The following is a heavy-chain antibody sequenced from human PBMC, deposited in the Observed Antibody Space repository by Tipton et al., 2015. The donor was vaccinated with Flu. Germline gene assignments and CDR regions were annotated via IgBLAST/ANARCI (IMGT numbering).Heavy chain of an antibody. J-gene: IGHJ4*02. CDR1: GDSRGTYS. D-gene: IGHD3-10*01. CDR2: TTYSGTT. Sequence: GLVKPSETLSLTCTVSGDSRGTYSWSWIRQRPGKGLEWIGYTTYSGTTSYNPSLQSRVSISIDTSKNQFSQKLSSVTAADTAVYYCASDSGSRSYPLDYWGQGALVTVSS. CDR3: ASDSGSRSYPLDY. V-gene: IGHV4-59*12.